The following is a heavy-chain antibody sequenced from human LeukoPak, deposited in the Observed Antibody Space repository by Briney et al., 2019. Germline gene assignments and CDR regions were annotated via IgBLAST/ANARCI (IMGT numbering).Heavy chain of an antibody. V-gene: IGHV3-21*06. J-gene: IGHJ5*01. CDR3: VKDGSGSRGGTNWLDS. D-gene: IGHD3-22*01. CDR1: GFTFSSYS. CDR2: IISSNSYT. Sequence: GGSLTLSCAPSGFTFSSYSMCWVRRLPGRGRDWVACIISSNSYTHYADSVKGRFTISRDNGQNSLYLQMNSLRAADTAMYYCVKDGSGSRGGTNWLDSWGQGTLVTVSS.